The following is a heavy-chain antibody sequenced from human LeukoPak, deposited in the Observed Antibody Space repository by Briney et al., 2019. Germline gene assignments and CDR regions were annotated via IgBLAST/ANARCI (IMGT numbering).Heavy chain of an antibody. CDR3: ARDPRGTGSFDY. D-gene: IGHD1-1*01. CDR1: GGSISSYY. Sequence: PSETLSLTCTVSGGSISSYYWSWIRQPPGKGLEWIGEINHSGSTNYNPSLKSRVTISVDTSENQFSLKLSSVTAADTAVYYCARDPRGTGSFDYWGQGTLVTVSS. V-gene: IGHV4-34*01. J-gene: IGHJ4*02. CDR2: INHSGST.